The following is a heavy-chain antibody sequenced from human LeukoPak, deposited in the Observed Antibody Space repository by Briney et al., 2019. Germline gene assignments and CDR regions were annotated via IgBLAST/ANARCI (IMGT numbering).Heavy chain of an antibody. J-gene: IGHJ4*02. CDR3: ARDYGGKFDY. CDR1: IGSIRSYY. CDR2: IYYRGNT. Sequence: SETLSLTCTVSIGSIRSYYWSWIRQPPGKGLEWIGYIYYRGNTNYNPSLKSRLTISVDTSRNQFSLKLSSVTAADTAVYYCARDYGGKFDYWGQGTLVTVSS. D-gene: IGHD4-23*01. V-gene: IGHV4-59*01.